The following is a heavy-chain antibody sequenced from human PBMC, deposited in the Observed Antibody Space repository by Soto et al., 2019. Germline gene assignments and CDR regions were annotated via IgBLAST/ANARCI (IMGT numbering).Heavy chain of an antibody. CDR3: ARGPPLGF. V-gene: IGHV4-30-2*01. J-gene: IGHJ4*02. CDR2: IYHSGST. Sequence: SETLSLTCAFSGCSISSGGYSWSWIRQPPGKGLECIGYIYHSGSTYYNPSLKSRVTISVDRSKNQFSLKLSSVTAADTAVYYCARGPPLGFWGQGTLVTVSS. CDR1: GCSISSGGYS.